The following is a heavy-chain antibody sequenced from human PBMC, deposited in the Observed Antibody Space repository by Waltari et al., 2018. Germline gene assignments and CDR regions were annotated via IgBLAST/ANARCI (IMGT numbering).Heavy chain of an antibody. CDR1: GFTFSSSA. J-gene: IGHJ4*02. V-gene: IGHV3-23*03. Sequence: EVQLLESGGGLVQPGGSLRLSCAASGFTFSSSAMSWVRKAPGKGLEWVSVIYSGGSTYYADSVKGRFTISRDNSKNTLYLQMNSLRAEDTAVYYCAKDLGERGYYFFDYWGQGTLVTVSS. D-gene: IGHD3-22*01. CDR3: AKDLGERGYYFFDY. CDR2: IYSGGST.